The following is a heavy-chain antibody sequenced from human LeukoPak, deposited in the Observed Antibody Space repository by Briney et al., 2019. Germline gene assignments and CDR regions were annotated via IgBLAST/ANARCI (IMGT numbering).Heavy chain of an antibody. CDR1: GYTFTSYD. V-gene: IGHV1-8*01. D-gene: IGHD4-23*01. CDR3: ARDYGGNSFHDAFDI. Sequence: ASVKVSCKASGYTFTSYDINWVRQATGQGLEWMGWMNPNSGNTGYAQKFQGRVTMTRNTSISTAYMEPSSLRSEDTAVYYCARDYGGNSFHDAFDIWGQGTMVTVSS. CDR2: MNPNSGNT. J-gene: IGHJ3*02.